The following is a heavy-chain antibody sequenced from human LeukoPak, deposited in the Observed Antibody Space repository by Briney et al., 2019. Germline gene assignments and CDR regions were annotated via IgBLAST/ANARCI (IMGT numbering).Heavy chain of an antibody. CDR3: AREVLGIRAFDI. Sequence: GASVKVSCKASGYTFTSYGISWVRQAPGQGLEWMGWISAYNGNTNYAQKFQGRVTMTRDTSISTAYMELSRLKSDDTAVYYCAREVLGIRAFDIWGQGTMVTVSS. J-gene: IGHJ3*02. CDR2: ISAYNGNT. D-gene: IGHD7-27*01. CDR1: GYTFTSYG. V-gene: IGHV1-18*01.